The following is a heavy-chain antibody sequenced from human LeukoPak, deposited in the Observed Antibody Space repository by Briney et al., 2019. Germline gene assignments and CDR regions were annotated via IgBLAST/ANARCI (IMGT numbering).Heavy chain of an antibody. J-gene: IGHJ4*02. CDR3: ARGYSTSWHPLFGDY. V-gene: IGHV1-18*01. Sequence: ASVNVSCQASGYTFTNYGVSWVRQAPGQGLEWMGWIGANTGNTNYAQKVQDRVIMTTDTSTSTVNMELRSLTSDDTAVYYCARGYSTSWHPLFGDYWGQGTLVTVSS. CDR2: IGANTGNT. D-gene: IGHD6-13*01. CDR1: GYTFTNYG.